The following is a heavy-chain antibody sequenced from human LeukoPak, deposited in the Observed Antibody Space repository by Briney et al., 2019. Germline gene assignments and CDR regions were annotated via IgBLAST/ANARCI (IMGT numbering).Heavy chain of an antibody. Sequence: GASVKVSCKASGGTFSSYAISWVRQAPGQGLEWMGGIIPISGTANYAQKFQGRVTITADKSTSTAYMELSSLRSEDTAVYYCASGDTAMAPFDYWGQGTLVTVSS. D-gene: IGHD5-18*01. CDR3: ASGDTAMAPFDY. CDR2: IIPISGTA. J-gene: IGHJ4*02. V-gene: IGHV1-69*06. CDR1: GGTFSSYA.